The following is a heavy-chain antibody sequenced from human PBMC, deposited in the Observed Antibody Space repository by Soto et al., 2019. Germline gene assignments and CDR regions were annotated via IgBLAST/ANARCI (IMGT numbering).Heavy chain of an antibody. CDR2: IYYSGST. J-gene: IGHJ4*02. CDR3: AREGVDDMIDY. CDR1: GGSISSSSYY. V-gene: IGHV4-61*05. Sequence: SETLSLTCTVSGGSISSSSYYWGWIRQPPGKGLEWIGYIYYSGSTNYNPSLKSRVTISADTSKKQFSLKLTSVTAADTAVYYCAREGVDDMIDYWGQGTLVTVSS. D-gene: IGHD3-3*01.